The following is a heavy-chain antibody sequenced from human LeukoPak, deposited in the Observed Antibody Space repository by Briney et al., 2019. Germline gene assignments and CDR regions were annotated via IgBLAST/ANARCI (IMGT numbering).Heavy chain of an antibody. J-gene: IGHJ6*02. V-gene: IGHV3-23*01. CDR3: ARDGAVVVVPAASTSNYYYYGMDV. D-gene: IGHD2-2*01. Sequence: GGSLRLSCAASGFTFSSYAMSWVRQAPGKGLEWVSAISGSGGSTYYADSVKGRFTISRDNAKNSLYLQMNSLRAEDTAVYYCARDGAVVVVPAASTSNYYYYGMDVWGQGTTVTVSS. CDR1: GFTFSSYA. CDR2: ISGSGGST.